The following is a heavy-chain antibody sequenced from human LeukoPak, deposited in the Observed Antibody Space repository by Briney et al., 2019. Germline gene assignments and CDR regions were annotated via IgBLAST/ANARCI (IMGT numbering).Heavy chain of an antibody. V-gene: IGHV4-30-4*01. J-gene: IGHJ4*02. D-gene: IGHD2-15*01. CDR2: IYYSGST. CDR1: GGSISSGDYY. Sequence: SETLSLTCPVSGGSISSGDYYWSWIRQPPGKGLGWIGYIYYSGSTYYNPSLKSRVTISVDTSKNQFSLKLSSVTAADTAVYYCARAPSDIVVVVGYYFDYWGQGTLVTASS. CDR3: ARAPSDIVVVVGYYFDY.